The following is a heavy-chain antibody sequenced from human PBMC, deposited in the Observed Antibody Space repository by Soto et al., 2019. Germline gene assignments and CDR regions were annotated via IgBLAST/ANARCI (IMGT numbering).Heavy chain of an antibody. Sequence: PSETLSLTCTVSGGSISSGGYYWSWIRQHPGKGLEWIGYMYYSGTTYYNPSLKSRVTISVDTSKNQFSLKLSSVTAEDTAVYYCARGPGITIFGVVIQTFXYWGQGTPVTVSS. CDR1: GGSISSGGYY. CDR3: ARGPGITIFGVVIQTFXY. J-gene: IGHJ4*02. CDR2: MYYSGTT. D-gene: IGHD3-3*01. V-gene: IGHV4-31*03.